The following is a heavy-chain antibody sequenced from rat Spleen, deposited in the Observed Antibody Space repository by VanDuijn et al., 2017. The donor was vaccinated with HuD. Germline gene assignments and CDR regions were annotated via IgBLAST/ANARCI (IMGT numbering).Heavy chain of an antibody. CDR2: IINSGGST. J-gene: IGHJ2*01. V-gene: IGHV5-25*01. D-gene: IGHD4-3*01. Sequence: EVQLVESGGGLVQPGRSMKLSCTASGFTFSNYCMTWVRQAPTRGLEWVASIINSGGSTYYRDSVKGRFTISRDNAKSSLSLQMDSLRSEDTAIYYCVREEFGVRDWGQGVMVTVSS. CDR3: VREEFGVRD. CDR1: GFTFSNYC.